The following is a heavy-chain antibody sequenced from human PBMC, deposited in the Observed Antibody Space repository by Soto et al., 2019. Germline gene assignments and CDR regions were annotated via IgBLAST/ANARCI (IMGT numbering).Heavy chain of an antibody. V-gene: IGHV1-69*02. CDR2: IIPILGIA. J-gene: IGHJ5*02. CDR1: GGTFSSYT. CDR3: ARGGRRNEWAS. D-gene: IGHD1-1*01. Sequence: QVQLVQSGAEVKKPGSSVKVSCRASGGTFSSYTICWVRQAPGQGLEWMGRIIPILGIANYAQKFQGRVTITADKSTSTAYMELSILRSEDTAVYYCARGGRRNEWASWGQGTLVTVSS.